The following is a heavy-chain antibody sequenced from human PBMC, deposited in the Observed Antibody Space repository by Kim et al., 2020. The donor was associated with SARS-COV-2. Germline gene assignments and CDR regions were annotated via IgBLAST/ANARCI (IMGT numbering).Heavy chain of an antibody. Sequence: YAQKFQGRVTMTRDTSTSTVYMELSSLRSEDTAVYYCARDSYDSSHGMDVWGQGTTVTVSS. D-gene: IGHD3-22*01. V-gene: IGHV1-46*01. J-gene: IGHJ6*02. CDR3: ARDSYDSSHGMDV.